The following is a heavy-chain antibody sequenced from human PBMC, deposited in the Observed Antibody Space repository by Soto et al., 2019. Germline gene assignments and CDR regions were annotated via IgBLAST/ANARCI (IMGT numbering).Heavy chain of an antibody. D-gene: IGHD3-10*01. Sequence: PSETLSLTCAAYGGSFSGYYWSWIRQPPGRGLEWLREINHSGSTNSNQPLQSRATISVDTPKHQFSLKLSSVTAAVTAVYHCAGGGGGYKGSGTRLKGPGGQGTLAPVS. CDR3: AGGGGGYKGSGTRLKGP. CDR2: INHSGST. V-gene: IGHV4-34*01. J-gene: IGHJ5*02. CDR1: GGSFSGYY.